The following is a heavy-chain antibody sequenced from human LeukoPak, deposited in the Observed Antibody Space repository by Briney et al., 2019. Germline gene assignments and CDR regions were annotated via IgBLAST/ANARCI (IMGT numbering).Heavy chain of an antibody. D-gene: IGHD3-16*01. CDR3: ARTGAGILGYFDY. J-gene: IGHJ4*02. Sequence: GGSLRLSCAASGFTFDDYGMSWVRQAPGKGVEWVSGINWNGGSTVYADSVKGRFTISRDNAKNSLYLQMNSLRAEDTALYYCARTGAGILGYFDYWGQGTLVTVSS. V-gene: IGHV3-20*04. CDR2: INWNGGST. CDR1: GFTFDDYG.